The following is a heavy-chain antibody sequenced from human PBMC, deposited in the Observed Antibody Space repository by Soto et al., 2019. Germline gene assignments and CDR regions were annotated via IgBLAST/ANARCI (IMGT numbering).Heavy chain of an antibody. CDR2: ISGSGGTT. CDR3: AKDRPSRDSVYDFDADY. D-gene: IGHD5-12*01. J-gene: IGHJ4*02. V-gene: IGHV3-23*01. Sequence: GGSLRLSCAASGFTFSSYAMSWVRQAPGQGLEWVSLISGSGGTTYYADSVKGRFTVSRDNSKNTLYLQVNSLRAEDTAVYYCAKDRPSRDSVYDFDADYWGQGTLVTVSS. CDR1: GFTFSSYA.